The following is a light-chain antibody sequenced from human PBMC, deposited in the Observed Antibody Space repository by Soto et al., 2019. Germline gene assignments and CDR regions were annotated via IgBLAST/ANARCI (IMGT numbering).Light chain of an antibody. V-gene: IGKV1-5*03. CDR3: QQYSDYPFT. CDR1: QSIGSS. CDR2: KAS. J-gene: IGKJ3*01. Sequence: DIQMTQSPSTLSASVGDRVTITCRASQSIGSSLAWYQQKSGKAPNLLIYKASTLESGVPSRFGGSGSGTEFTLTINSLQPDDFATYYCQQYSDYPFTFGPGTEVDVK.